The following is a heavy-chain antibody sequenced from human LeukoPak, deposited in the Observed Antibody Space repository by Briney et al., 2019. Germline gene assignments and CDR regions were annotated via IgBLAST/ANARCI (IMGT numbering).Heavy chain of an antibody. J-gene: IGHJ5*02. Sequence: SETLSLTCTVSGGSISSYYWSWIRQPPGRGLEWIGYMYYSGRTNYNPSLKSRVTISQDMSKNQFSLKLSSVTAADTAVYYCARVAYYDILTGYYGNWFDPWGQGTLVTVSS. CDR3: ARVAYYDILTGYYGNWFDP. CDR2: MYYSGRT. CDR1: GGSISSYY. V-gene: IGHV4-59*01. D-gene: IGHD3-9*01.